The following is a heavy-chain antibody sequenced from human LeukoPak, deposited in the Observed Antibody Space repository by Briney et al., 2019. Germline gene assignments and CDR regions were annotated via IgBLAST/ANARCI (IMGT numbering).Heavy chain of an antibody. D-gene: IGHD4-17*01. CDR3: AREDGDYTFSFDY. CDR2: IIPILGIA. V-gene: IGHV1-69*04. Sequence: ASVKVSCKASGGTFSSYAISWVRQAPGQGLEWMGRIIPILGIANYAQKFQGRVTMTRDRSTSTVYMELSSLRSEDTAVYYCAREDGDYTFSFDYWGQGTLVTVSS. J-gene: IGHJ4*02. CDR1: GGTFSSYA.